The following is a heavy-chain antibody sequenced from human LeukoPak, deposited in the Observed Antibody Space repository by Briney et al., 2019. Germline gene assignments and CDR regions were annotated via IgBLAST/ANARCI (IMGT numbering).Heavy chain of an antibody. J-gene: IGHJ5*02. V-gene: IGHV4-31*03. CDR1: GASVSSGGYY. CDR3: ARVCCYYDSRSRPNWFDP. D-gene: IGHD3-10*01. CDR2: IYYSGST. Sequence: SETLSLTCTVSGASVSSGGYYWNWIRQHPGKGLEWIGYIYYSGSTYYNPSLKSRVTISVDTSKNQFSLKLSSVTAADTAVYYCARVCCYYDSRSRPNWFDPWGPGTLVTVSS.